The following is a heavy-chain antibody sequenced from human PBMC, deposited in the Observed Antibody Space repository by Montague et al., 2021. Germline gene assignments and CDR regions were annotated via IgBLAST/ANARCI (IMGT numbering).Heavy chain of an antibody. CDR3: AKQDYFVSGTSYKGFDP. CDR1: SGSIFHAH. J-gene: IGHJ5*02. CDR2: MFYGGAT. Sequence: SETLSLTCTVSSGSIFHAHWSWVRQPPGEGLEWLGSMFYGGATSNNPSLKSRVTMSIDTSTNQFSLKLSFVTAADTAVYYCAKQDYFVSGTSYKGFDPGGQGILSPSPQ. V-gene: IGHV4-59*08. D-gene: IGHD3-10*01.